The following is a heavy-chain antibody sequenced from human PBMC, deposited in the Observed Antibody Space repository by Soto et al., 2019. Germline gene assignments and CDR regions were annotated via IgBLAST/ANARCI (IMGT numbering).Heavy chain of an antibody. CDR2: IDPSDSYT. J-gene: IGHJ4*02. CDR1: GYSFTSYW. V-gene: IGHV5-10-1*01. D-gene: IGHD5-12*01. Sequence: PGESLKISCKGSGYSFTSYWISWVRQMPGKGLEWMGRIDPSDSYTNYSPSFQGHVTISADKSISTAYLQWSSLRAEDTAMYYCAKVMYGGYILYYFDYWGQGTLVTVSS. CDR3: AKVMYGGYILYYFDY.